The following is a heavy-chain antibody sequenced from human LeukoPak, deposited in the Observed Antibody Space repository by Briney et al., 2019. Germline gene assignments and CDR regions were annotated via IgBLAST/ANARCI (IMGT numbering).Heavy chain of an antibody. D-gene: IGHD6-13*01. CDR3: ARQRYSSSWYDYNWFDP. CDR2: MNPNRGDT. CDR1: GYTFISYD. Sequence: ASVKVSCKASGYTFISYDIHWVRQATGQGLEWMGRMNPNRGDTDYAQKFQGRVTMTRDTSISTAYMELSSLKASDTAMYYCARQRYSSSWYDYNWFDPWGQGTLVTVSS. J-gene: IGHJ5*02. V-gene: IGHV1-8*01.